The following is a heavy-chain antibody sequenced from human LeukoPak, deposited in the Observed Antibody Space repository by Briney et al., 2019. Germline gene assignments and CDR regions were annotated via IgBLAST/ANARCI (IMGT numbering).Heavy chain of an antibody. CDR3: AREAAAGTGFDY. Sequence: ASVKVSCKASGYTFTGYYMHWVRQAPGQGLEWMGWINPNSGGTNYAQKFQGRVTMTRDTSISTAYMELSRLGSDDTAVYYCAREAAAGTGFDYWGQGTLVTVSS. CDR1: GYTFTGYY. J-gene: IGHJ4*02. D-gene: IGHD6-13*01. CDR2: INPNSGGT. V-gene: IGHV1-2*02.